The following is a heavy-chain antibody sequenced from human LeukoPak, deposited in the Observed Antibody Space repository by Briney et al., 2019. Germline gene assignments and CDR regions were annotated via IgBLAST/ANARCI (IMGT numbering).Heavy chain of an antibody. V-gene: IGHV4-34*01. Sequence: SETLSLTCAVYGGSFSGYYWSWIRQPPGKGLEWIGEINHSGSTNYNPSLKSRVTISVDTSKNQFSLKLSSVTAADTAAYYCARGNWNYEDYWGQGTLVTVSS. CDR3: ARGNWNYEDY. J-gene: IGHJ4*02. D-gene: IGHD1-7*01. CDR2: INHSGST. CDR1: GGSFSGYY.